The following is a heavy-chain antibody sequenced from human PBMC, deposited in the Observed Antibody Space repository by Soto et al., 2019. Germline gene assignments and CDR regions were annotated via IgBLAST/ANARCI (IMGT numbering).Heavy chain of an antibody. CDR1: GFTFTSSA. J-gene: IGHJ6*02. CDR3: AGDILYYYVIIGSTYAMDI. CDR2: IVVGSGNT. V-gene: IGHV1-58*01. D-gene: IGHD3-10*02. Sequence: GASVKVSCKASGFTFTSSAVQWVRQARGQRLEWIGWIVVGSGNTNYARKFQERVTITRDMSTSTAYMELSSLRSEDTAVYYCAGDILYYYVIIGSTYAMDIWGQGTMVTVSS.